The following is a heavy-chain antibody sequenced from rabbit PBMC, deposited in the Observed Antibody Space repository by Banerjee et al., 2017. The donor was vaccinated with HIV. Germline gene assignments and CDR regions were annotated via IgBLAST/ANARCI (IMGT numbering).Heavy chain of an antibody. Sequence: QQQLVESGGGLVTLGGSLKLTCKASGIDFSSSYWISWVRQAPGKGLEWIGCIYPPYGATDYASWVNGRFTISLDNAQNTVFLQMTSLTAADTATYFCTRGLVAGVLNLWGPGTLVTVS. CDR3: TRGLVAGVLNL. CDR1: GIDFSSSYW. D-gene: IGHD4-1*01. CDR2: IYPPYGAT. J-gene: IGHJ4*01. V-gene: IGHV1S43*01.